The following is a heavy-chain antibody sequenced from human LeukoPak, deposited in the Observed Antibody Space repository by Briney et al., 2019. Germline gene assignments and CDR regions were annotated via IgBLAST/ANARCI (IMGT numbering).Heavy chain of an antibody. CDR1: GGSINSRSDY. J-gene: IGHJ4*02. V-gene: IGHV4-39*01. D-gene: IGHD4/OR15-4a*01. Sequence: SETLPLTCTVSGGSINSRSDYWGWIRQPPGKGLEWIGSIYYSGSTHYNPSLKNRVTMSIDTSKNQFSLKLSSVTAADTAVYYCARRPGEYGGNDFDYWGQGTLVTVSS. CDR3: ARRPGEYGGNDFDY. CDR2: IYYSGST.